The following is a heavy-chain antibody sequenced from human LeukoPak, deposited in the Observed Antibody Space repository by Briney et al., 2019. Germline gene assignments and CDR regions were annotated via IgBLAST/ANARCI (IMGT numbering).Heavy chain of an antibody. Sequence: SETLSLTCTVSGGSINNYYWSWIRQPPGKGLEWIGYIYYSGSTNYNPSLKSRVTISLDTSKNQFSLKLSSVTAADTAVYYCASLMVRGVITNWGQGTLVTVSS. V-gene: IGHV4-59*01. CDR3: ASLMVRGVITN. CDR1: GGSINNYY. J-gene: IGHJ4*02. D-gene: IGHD3-10*01. CDR2: IYYSGST.